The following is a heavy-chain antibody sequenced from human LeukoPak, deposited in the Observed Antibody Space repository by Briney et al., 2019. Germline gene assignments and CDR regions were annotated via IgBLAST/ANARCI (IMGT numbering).Heavy chain of an antibody. V-gene: IGHV4-34*01. Sequence: SETLSLTCAVYGGSFSGYYWSWIRQPPGKGLEWIGEINHSGSTNDNPSLKSRVTISVGTSKNQFSLKLSSVTAADTAVYYCARVTDSGSYYFDYWGQGTLVTVSS. CDR1: GGSFSGYY. CDR3: ARVTDSGSYYFDY. D-gene: IGHD1-26*01. J-gene: IGHJ4*02. CDR2: INHSGST.